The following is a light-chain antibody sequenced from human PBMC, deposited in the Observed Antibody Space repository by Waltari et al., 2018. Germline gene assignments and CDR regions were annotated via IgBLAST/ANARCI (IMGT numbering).Light chain of an antibody. CDR3: QQFKTYPLT. CDR2: AAF. V-gene: IGKV1-9*01. CDR1: QDISSY. J-gene: IGKJ5*01. Sequence: IQLTQSPSSLSASVGDTVTITCRASQDISSYLAWYQQKPEKAPKILIAAAFTLQSGVPPRFSGSGSWADFTLTISSLQPEDFATYYCQQFKTYPLTFGQGTRLEIK.